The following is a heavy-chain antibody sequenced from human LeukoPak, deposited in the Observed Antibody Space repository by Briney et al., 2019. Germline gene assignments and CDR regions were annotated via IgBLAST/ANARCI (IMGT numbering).Heavy chain of an antibody. CDR1: GGSFSGYY. V-gene: IGHV4-34*01. J-gene: IGHJ1*01. CDR2: IDHIGST. D-gene: IGHD3-10*01. CDR3: ARPQRDYGSEH. Sequence: SETLSLTCAVYGGSFSGYYWSWIRQPPGKGLEWIGEIDHIGSTNYNPSLKSRVTISVDTSKNQFSLKLSSVTAADTAVYYCARPQRDYGSEHWGQGTLVTVS.